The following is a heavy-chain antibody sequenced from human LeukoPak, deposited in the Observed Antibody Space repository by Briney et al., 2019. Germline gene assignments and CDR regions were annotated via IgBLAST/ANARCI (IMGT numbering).Heavy chain of an antibody. V-gene: IGHV3-7*01. CDR3: ARIPRYGSGAYYKHYPLYFDQ. CDR1: GFTFSSYW. Sequence: PGGSLRLSCAASGFTFSSYWMSWVRQAPGKGLEWVANIKEDGNEIYYVDSVKGRFTISRDNAKSSLNLQMNSLRAEDTAVFYCARIPRYGSGAYYKHYPLYFDQWGQGTLVTVSS. J-gene: IGHJ4*02. D-gene: IGHD3-10*01. CDR2: IKEDGNEI.